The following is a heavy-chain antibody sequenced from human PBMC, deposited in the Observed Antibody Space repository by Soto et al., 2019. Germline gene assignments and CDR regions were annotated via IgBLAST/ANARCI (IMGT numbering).Heavy chain of an antibody. CDR3: VKDESINWYSGHFRH. Sequence: GGSLRLSCAASGFTFDDYAMHWVRQVPGKGLEWVSGINWNSGSIGYADSVKGRFAISRDNAKNSLHLQMNSLRAENTAFYYCVKDESINWYSGHFRHWGQGTLVTVSS. CDR2: INWNSGSI. D-gene: IGHD6-13*01. J-gene: IGHJ1*01. V-gene: IGHV3-9*01. CDR1: GFTFDDYA.